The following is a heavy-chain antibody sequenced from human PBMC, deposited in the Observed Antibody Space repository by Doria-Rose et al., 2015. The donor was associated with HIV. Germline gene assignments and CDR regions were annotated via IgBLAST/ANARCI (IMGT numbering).Heavy chain of an antibody. CDR3: ARIKSSRWYHKYYFDF. Sequence: QVTLKESGPVLVKLTETLTLTCTVSGVSLSSPGMGVSWIRQPPGKALEWLANIFSDDERSYKTSLKSRLTISRGTSESQVVLTMTDMDPVDTATYYCARIKSSRWYHKYYFDFWGQGTLVIVSA. D-gene: IGHD6-13*01. V-gene: IGHV2-26*01. CDR2: IFSDDER. J-gene: IGHJ4*02. CDR1: GVSLSSPGMG.